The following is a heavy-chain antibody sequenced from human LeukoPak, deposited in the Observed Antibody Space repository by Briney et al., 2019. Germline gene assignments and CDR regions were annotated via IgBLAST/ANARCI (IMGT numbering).Heavy chain of an antibody. CDR3: AREYCSGGSCYSGGYYFDY. Sequence: PGGSLRLSCAASGFTFSSYWMSWVRQAPGKGLEWVANIKQDGSEKYYVDSVKGRFTISRDNAKNSLYLQMNSLRAEDTAVYYCAREYCSGGSCYSGGYYFDYWSQGTLVTVSS. CDR1: GFTFSSYW. D-gene: IGHD2-15*01. J-gene: IGHJ4*02. V-gene: IGHV3-7*03. CDR2: IKQDGSEK.